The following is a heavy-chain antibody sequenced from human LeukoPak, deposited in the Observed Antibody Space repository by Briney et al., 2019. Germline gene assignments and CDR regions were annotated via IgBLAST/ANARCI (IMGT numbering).Heavy chain of an antibody. CDR1: GGSFSGYY. J-gene: IGHJ5*02. V-gene: IGHV4-34*01. Sequence: SETLSLTCAVYGGSFSGYYWSWIRQPLGKGLEWIGEINHSGSTNYNPSPKSRVTISVDTSKNQFSLKLSSVTAADTAVYYCARGITMIVVVSRFDPWGQGTLVTVSS. CDR2: INHSGST. CDR3: ARGITMIVVVSRFDP. D-gene: IGHD3-22*01.